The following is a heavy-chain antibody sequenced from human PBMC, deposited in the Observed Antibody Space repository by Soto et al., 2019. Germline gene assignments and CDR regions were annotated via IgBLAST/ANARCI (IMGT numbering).Heavy chain of an antibody. CDR2: IGADGGTT. Sequence: EVQLLQSGGGLVLPGGSLRLSCEASGFTFGSYGMTWVRQGPGKGLEWVSLIGADGGTTYTAEAVKGRFTIARDNSRNSLYLQMDNLRVEDTAVYYCAKGDGWDYLDYWGQGALVTVSP. V-gene: IGHV3-23*01. J-gene: IGHJ4*02. CDR1: GFTFGSYG. CDR3: AKGDGWDYLDY. D-gene: IGHD6-19*01.